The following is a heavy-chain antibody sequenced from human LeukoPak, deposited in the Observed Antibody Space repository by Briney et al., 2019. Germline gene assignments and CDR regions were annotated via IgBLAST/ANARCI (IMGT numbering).Heavy chain of an antibody. D-gene: IGHD3-10*01. Sequence: GASVKVSCKASGYTFTSYDINWVRQATGQGLEWMGWMNPNSGNTGFAQKFQGRVTMTRNSSISTAYMELRSLSPEDTAVYYCARAHLTYYYGSGTYYYFFGLDVWGPGTTVTVSS. V-gene: IGHV1-8*01. CDR2: MNPNSGNT. J-gene: IGHJ6*02. CDR1: GYTFTSYD. CDR3: ARAHLTYYYGSGTYYYFFGLDV.